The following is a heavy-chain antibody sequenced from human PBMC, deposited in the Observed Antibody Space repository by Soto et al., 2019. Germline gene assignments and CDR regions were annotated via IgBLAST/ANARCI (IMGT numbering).Heavy chain of an antibody. Sequence: ASVKVSCKASGYTFTGYYMHWVRQAPGQGLEWMGWINPNSGGTNYAQKFQGRVTMTRDTSSSTAYMELSRLRSDDTAVYYCARDLRGITIFGVVIMSEFDYWGQGTLVTVSS. CDR3: ARDLRGITIFGVVIMSEFDY. CDR1: GYTFTGYY. CDR2: INPNSGGT. V-gene: IGHV1-2*02. J-gene: IGHJ4*02. D-gene: IGHD3-3*01.